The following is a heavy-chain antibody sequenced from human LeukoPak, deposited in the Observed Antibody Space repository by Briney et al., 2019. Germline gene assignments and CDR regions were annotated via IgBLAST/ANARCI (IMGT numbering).Heavy chain of an antibody. D-gene: IGHD4-11*01. V-gene: IGHV3-64*01. CDR2: ISSDGRYT. CDR3: ARDSSYSHYNCFDP. CDR1: GSTFSTYA. J-gene: IGHJ5*02. Sequence: GSLRLSCAASGSTFSTYAMHWVRQAAGKGLEYVSAISSDGRYTYYANSVNGRFTISRDNSKTTLFLQMGSLRAEAMALYCCARDSSYSHYNCFDPWGQGTLVTVSS.